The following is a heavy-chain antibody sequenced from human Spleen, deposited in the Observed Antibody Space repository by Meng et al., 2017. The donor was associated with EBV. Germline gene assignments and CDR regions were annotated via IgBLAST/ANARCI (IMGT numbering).Heavy chain of an antibody. CDR2: INGGSGNT. V-gene: IGHV1-3*01. CDR3: ARSIDSGVFDP. D-gene: IGHD1-26*01. CDR1: GSTFTSYA. Sequence: QVQLVQFGAELKKPGAPLKGYCQVSGSTFTSYAMHWVRQAPGQRLEWMGWINGGSGNTKYSQKFQGRVTITRDTSASTVYMELSSLRSEESAVYYCARSIDSGVFDPWGQGTLVTVSS. J-gene: IGHJ5*02.